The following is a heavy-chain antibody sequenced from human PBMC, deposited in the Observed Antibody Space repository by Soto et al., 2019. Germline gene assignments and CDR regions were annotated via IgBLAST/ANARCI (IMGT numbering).Heavy chain of an antibody. CDR3: ARDSPCCSGGSCFDY. D-gene: IGHD2-15*01. Sequence: QVQLQESGPGLVKPSETLSLTCTVSGGSISSYYWSWIRQPPGKGLEWIGFIYYSGSTNYNPSLKSRVTISVDTSRNQFSLKLRSVTAADTAVYYCARDSPCCSGGSCFDYWGQGTLVTVSS. V-gene: IGHV4-59*01. J-gene: IGHJ4*02. CDR2: IYYSGST. CDR1: GGSISSYY.